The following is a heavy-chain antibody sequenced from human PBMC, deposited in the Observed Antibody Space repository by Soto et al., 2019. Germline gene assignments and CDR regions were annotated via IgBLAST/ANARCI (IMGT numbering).Heavy chain of an antibody. CDR1: GLSITDSEMG. J-gene: IGHJ5*02. Sequence: QVTLKESGPVLVKPTETLTLRCTVSGLSITDSEMGVSWIRQPPGKALEWLAHIDSSGEKSYRTFLKSRLTISKEDSKSQIVLIMTNMDPADKATYYCARRHLAVAVSPWFDPWGQGILVTISS. V-gene: IGHV2-26*01. CDR3: ARRHLAVAVSPWFDP. D-gene: IGHD3-16*01. CDR2: IDSSGEK.